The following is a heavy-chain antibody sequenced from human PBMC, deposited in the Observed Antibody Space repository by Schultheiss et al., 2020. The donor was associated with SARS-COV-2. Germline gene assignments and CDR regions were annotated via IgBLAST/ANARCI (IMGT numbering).Heavy chain of an antibody. D-gene: IGHD3-10*01. Sequence: SETLSLTCAVYGGSFSDYYWSWIRQPPGKGLEWIGYIYYSGSTYYNPSLKSRVTISVDTSKNQFSLKLSSVTAADTAVYYCARVLLWFGELSHFDYWGQGTLVTVSS. J-gene: IGHJ4*02. CDR3: ARVLLWFGELSHFDY. CDR1: GGSFSDYY. V-gene: IGHV4-34*01. CDR2: IYYSGST.